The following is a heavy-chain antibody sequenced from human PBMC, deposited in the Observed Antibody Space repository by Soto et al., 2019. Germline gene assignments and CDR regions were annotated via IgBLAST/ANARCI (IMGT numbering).Heavy chain of an antibody. V-gene: IGHV1-46*01. CDR1: GYTFTKFH. J-gene: IGHJ4*02. D-gene: IGHD3-16*01. CDR2: IDPSGGVT. CDR3: GRDVIGHDNYETIGNSFDH. Sequence: ASVKVSCKASGYTFTKFHIHWVRQAPGQGLEWMGMIDPSGGVTRDAQRFQGRITMTSDTSTSSVYMELRGLTSEDTAVYYCGRDVIGHDNYETIGNSFDHWCTGTLVTVSS.